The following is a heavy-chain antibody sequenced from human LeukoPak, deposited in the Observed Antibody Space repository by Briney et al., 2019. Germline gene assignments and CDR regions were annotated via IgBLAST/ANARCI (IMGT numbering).Heavy chain of an antibody. V-gene: IGHV4-59*01. CDR3: ARDPGYCSSTSCYDNSGYDL. D-gene: IGHD2-2*01. CDR2: IYYSGST. CDR1: GGSISSYY. J-gene: IGHJ4*02. Sequence: SVTLSLTCTVSGGSISSYYWSWIRQPPGKGLEWIGYIYYSGSTNYNPSLKSRVTISVDTSKNQFSLKLSSVTAADTAVYYCARDPGYCSSTSCYDNSGYDLWGQGTLVTVSS.